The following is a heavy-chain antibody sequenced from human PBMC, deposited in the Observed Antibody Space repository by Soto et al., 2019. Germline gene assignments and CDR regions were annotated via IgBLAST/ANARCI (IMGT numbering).Heavy chain of an antibody. CDR3: ARLGQFDY. J-gene: IGHJ4*02. CDR2: ISSSGSTI. Sequence: QVQLVESGGGLVKPGGSLRLSCAASGFSFSDYYMTRIRQAPGKGLEWVSYISSSGSTIYNADSVKGRLTISRDNAKNSLFLQMNILIAVATSVFYFARLGQFDYWGQGTLVIVSS. V-gene: IGHV3-11*01. CDR1: GFSFSDYY.